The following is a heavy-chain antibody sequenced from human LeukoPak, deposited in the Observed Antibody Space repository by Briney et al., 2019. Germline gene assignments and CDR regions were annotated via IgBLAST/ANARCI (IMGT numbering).Heavy chain of an antibody. CDR2: ISWNSGSI. V-gene: IGHV3-9*03. D-gene: IGHD4-17*01. CDR3: AKAGDYGDYLYYFDY. CDR1: GFTFDDYA. J-gene: IGHJ4*02. Sequence: PGRSLRLSCAASGFTFDDYAMHWVRQAPGKGLEWVSGISWNSGSIVYADSVKGRFTISRDNAKNSLYLQRNSLRAEDMALYYCAKAGDYGDYLYYFDYWGQGTLVTVSS.